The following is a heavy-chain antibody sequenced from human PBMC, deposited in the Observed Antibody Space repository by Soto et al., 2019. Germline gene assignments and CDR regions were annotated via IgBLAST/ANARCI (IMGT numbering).Heavy chain of an antibody. D-gene: IGHD1-20*01. Sequence: GGSLRLSCAASGFTLSSYWMSWVRQAPGKGLEWVANIKQDGSEKYYVDSVKGRFIISRDNAKNSLYLQMNSLRAEDTAVYYCASIFGDNWNALVPQSSYYFDYWGQGTLVTVSS. CDR1: GFTLSSYW. V-gene: IGHV3-7*05. CDR2: IKQDGSEK. CDR3: ASIFGDNWNALVPQSSYYFDY. J-gene: IGHJ4*02.